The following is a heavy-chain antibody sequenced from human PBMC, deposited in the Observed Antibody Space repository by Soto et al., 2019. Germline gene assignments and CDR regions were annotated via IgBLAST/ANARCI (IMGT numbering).Heavy chain of an antibody. Sequence: EVQLVESGGGLVQPGGSLRLSCAASGFTFSDHWIHWVRQGPGEGLVWVSRIKGDGSITNYADSVKGRFTISRDNAKNTVYLQINSLRVEDTALYYRARGLRGAYGMDVWGQGTTVTVSS. D-gene: IGHD2-21*01. V-gene: IGHV3-74*01. CDR3: ARGLRGAYGMDV. J-gene: IGHJ6*02. CDR2: IKGDGSIT. CDR1: GFTFSDHW.